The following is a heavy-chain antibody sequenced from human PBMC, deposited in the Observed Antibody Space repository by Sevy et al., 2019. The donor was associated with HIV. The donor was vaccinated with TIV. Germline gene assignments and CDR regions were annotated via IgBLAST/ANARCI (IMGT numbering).Heavy chain of an antibody. D-gene: IGHD6-13*01. V-gene: IGHV3-74*01. J-gene: IGHJ5*02. CDR3: ARETSSWPYNWFDP. CDR2: INSDGSSI. CDR1: GFTFSSYW. Sequence: GGSLRLSCAASGFTFSSYWMHWVRQAPGKGLVWVSRINSDGSSISYADSVKGRFTISRDNAKNTLYLQLNSLRAVDTALYYCARETSSWPYNWFDPWGQGTLVTVSS.